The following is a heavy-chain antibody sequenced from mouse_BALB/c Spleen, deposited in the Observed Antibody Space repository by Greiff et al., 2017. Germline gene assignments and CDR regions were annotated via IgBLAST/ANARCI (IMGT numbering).Heavy chain of an antibody. V-gene: IGHV1-9*01. J-gene: IGHJ4*01. CDR1: GYTFSSYW. CDR2: ILPGSGST. D-gene: IGHD2-4*01. Sequence: QVQLKQSGAELMKPGASVKISCKATGYTFSSYWIEWVKQRPGHGLEWIGEILPGSGSTNYNEKFKGKATFTADTSSNTAYMQLSSLTSEDSAVYYCAKLRDAMDYWGQGTSVTVSA. CDR3: AKLRDAMDY.